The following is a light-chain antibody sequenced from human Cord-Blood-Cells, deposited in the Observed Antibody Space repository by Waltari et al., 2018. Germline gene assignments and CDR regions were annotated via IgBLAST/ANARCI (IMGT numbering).Light chain of an antibody. CDR2: STS. Sequence: QTVVTQEPSLTVSPGGTVTLTCASSTGAVTSGYYPNWFQQKPGQATRSRIYSTSNKHAWTPARFSGSLLGGKAALTLSGVQPEDEAEYYCLLYYGGAQPWVFGGGTKLTVL. CDR3: LLYYGGAQPWV. CDR1: TGAVTSGYY. V-gene: IGLV7-43*01. J-gene: IGLJ3*02.